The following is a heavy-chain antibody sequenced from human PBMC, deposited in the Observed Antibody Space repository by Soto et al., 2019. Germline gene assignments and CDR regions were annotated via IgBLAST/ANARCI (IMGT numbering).Heavy chain of an antibody. D-gene: IGHD3-10*01. Sequence: QVQLVQSGAEVKKPGSSVKVSCKASVGTFISYAISWVRQAPGQGLEWMGGIIPIFGTANYAQKFQGRVTITADKSTSTAYMELSSLRSEDKAVYYGEIDIDRDYYGSGRHYYDGMDDWGQGTPVTVSS. CDR2: IIPIFGTA. V-gene: IGHV1-69*06. J-gene: IGHJ6*02. CDR1: VGTFISYA. CDR3: EIDIDRDYYGSGRHYYDGMDD.